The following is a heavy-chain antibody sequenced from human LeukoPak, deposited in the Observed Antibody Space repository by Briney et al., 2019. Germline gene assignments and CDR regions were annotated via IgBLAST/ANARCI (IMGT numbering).Heavy chain of an antibody. J-gene: IGHJ6*03. CDR1: GFTFSSYA. V-gene: IGHV3-23*01. CDR3: AKGAYCGGDCSPRGYYYYYYMDV. CDR2: ISGSGGST. Sequence: GGSLRLSCAASGFTFSSYAMSWVRQAPGKGLEWVSAISGSGGSTYYADSVKGRFTISRDNSKNTLYLQMNSLRAEDTAVYYCAKGAYCGGDCSPRGYYYYYYMDVWGKGTTVTVSS. D-gene: IGHD2-21*01.